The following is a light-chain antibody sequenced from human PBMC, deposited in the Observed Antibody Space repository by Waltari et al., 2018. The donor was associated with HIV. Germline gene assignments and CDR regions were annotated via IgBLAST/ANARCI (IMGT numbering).Light chain of an antibody. J-gene: IGKJ2*02. CDR1: QSVLYNSNNKNY. CDR2: WAS. CDR3: QQYFTTPWT. V-gene: IGKV4-1*01. Sequence: DIVMSQSPDSLAVSLGERATINCKSSQSVLYNSNNKNYLAWYQQTPGQPPHMLIYWASTRESGVPGRFSGSGSGTDFTLTISSLQAEDVAVYYCQQYFTTPWTFGQGTKLEIK.